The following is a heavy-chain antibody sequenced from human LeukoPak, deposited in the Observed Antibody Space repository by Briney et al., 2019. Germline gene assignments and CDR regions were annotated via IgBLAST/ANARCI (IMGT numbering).Heavy chain of an antibody. CDR2: INPNSGGT. D-gene: IGHD3-3*01. V-gene: IGHV1-2*02. Sequence: SVKVSCKSSGYTFTGYCMHWVRQAPGQGLEWMGWINPNSGGTNYAQKFQGRVTMTRDTSISTAYMELSRLRSDGTAVYYCARDVWSGYYGAFDIWGQGTMVTVSS. J-gene: IGHJ3*02. CDR1: GYTFTGYC. CDR3: ARDVWSGYYGAFDI.